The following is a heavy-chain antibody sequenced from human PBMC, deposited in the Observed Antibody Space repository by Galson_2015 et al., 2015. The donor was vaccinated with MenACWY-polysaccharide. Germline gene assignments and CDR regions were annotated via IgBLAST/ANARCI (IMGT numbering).Heavy chain of an antibody. Sequence: SLRLSCAASGFTFSSYAMSWVRQAPGEGLEWASAISGSGGSTYYADSVRGRFTISRDNSKNTLYLQMNSLRAEDTAVYYCAKGGRNSRGDYWGQGTLVTVSS. J-gene: IGHJ4*02. V-gene: IGHV3-23*01. D-gene: IGHD1-14*01. CDR1: GFTFSSYA. CDR2: ISGSGGST. CDR3: AKGGRNSRGDY.